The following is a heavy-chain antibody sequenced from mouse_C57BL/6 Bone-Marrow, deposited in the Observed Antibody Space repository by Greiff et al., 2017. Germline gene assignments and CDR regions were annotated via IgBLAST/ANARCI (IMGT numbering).Heavy chain of an antibody. V-gene: IGHV1-76*01. CDR2: IYPGSGNT. Sequence: VQGVESGAELVRPGASVKLSCKASGYTFTDYYINWVKQRPGQGLEWIARIYPGSGNTYYNEKFKGKATLTAEKSSSTAYMHLSSLTSEDSAVYFCARRYYDYDDAMDYWGQGTSVTVSS. CDR1: GYTFTDYY. J-gene: IGHJ4*01. D-gene: IGHD2-4*01. CDR3: ARRYYDYDDAMDY.